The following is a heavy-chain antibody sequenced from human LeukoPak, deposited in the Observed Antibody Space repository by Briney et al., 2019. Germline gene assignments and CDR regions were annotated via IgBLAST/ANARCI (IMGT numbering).Heavy chain of an antibody. CDR2: MNPNSGNT. V-gene: IGHV1-8*01. J-gene: IGHJ5*02. D-gene: IGHD3-9*01. CDR1: GYTFTSYD. Sequence: AASVKVSCKASGYTFTSYDINWVRRATGQGLEWMGWMNPNSGNTGYAQKFQGRVTMTRNTSISTAYMELSSLRSEDTAVYYCARGRGYDILTGYYRNWFDPWGQGTLVTVSS. CDR3: ARGRGYDILTGYYRNWFDP.